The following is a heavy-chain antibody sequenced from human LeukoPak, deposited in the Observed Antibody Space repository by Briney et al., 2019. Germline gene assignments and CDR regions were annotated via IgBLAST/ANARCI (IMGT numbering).Heavy chain of an antibody. V-gene: IGHV4-39*01. CDR2: IYYIGST. Sequence: SETLSLTCTVSGGSISSSSYYWGWIRQPPGKGLEWIGSIYYIGSTYYNPSLKSRVTISVDTSKNQFSLKLSSVTAADTAVYYCARLGPVWVQGEDYWGQGTLVTVSS. CDR3: ARLGPVWVQGEDY. J-gene: IGHJ4*02. CDR1: GGSISSSSYY. D-gene: IGHD3-10*01.